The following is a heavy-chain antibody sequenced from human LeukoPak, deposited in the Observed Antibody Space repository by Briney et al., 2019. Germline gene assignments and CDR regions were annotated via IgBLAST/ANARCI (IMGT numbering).Heavy chain of an antibody. CDR3: AREGGTYGPLDY. Sequence: SETLSLTCTVSGGSISSGGYYWSWIRQHPGKGLEWIGYIYYSGSTYYNPSLKSRVTISVDTSKNQFSLKLSSVTAADTAVYFCAREGGTYGPLDYWGQGTLVTVSS. J-gene: IGHJ4*02. CDR2: IYYSGST. CDR1: GGSISSGGYY. V-gene: IGHV4-31*03. D-gene: IGHD3-16*01.